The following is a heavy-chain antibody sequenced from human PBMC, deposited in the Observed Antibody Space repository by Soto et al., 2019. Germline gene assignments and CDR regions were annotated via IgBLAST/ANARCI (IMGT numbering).Heavy chain of an antibody. D-gene: IGHD2-15*01. V-gene: IGHV4-39*01. CDR2: IYYSGST. CDR3: ARRSGGRCYNY. J-gene: IGHJ4*02. CDR1: GGAVYADGYY. Sequence: QLQLQESGPGLVKPLETLSLICTVSGGAVYADGYYWGWIRQPPGKGLEWIGNIYYSGSTYYNPYLESRVSISIDTSKNQFSLKMNSVTAADTAVYYCARRSGGRCYNYWGQGTLVTVSS.